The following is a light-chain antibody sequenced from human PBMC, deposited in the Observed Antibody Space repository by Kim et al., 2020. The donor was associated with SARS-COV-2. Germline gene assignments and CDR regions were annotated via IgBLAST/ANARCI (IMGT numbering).Light chain of an antibody. J-gene: IGLJ1*01. CDR1: KLGDKY. Sequence: SYELTQPPSVSVSPGPTASITCSGDKLGDKYANWYQQRPAQSPVLVIYQNTNRPSGIPERFSGSNSGNKATLTISETQAMDEADYYCQSWGSSTRVVGTETKGTVL. CDR3: QSWGSSTRV. V-gene: IGLV3-1*01. CDR2: QNT.